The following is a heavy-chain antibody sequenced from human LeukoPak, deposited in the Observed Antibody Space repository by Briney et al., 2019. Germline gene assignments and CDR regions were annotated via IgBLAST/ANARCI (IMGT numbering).Heavy chain of an antibody. CDR2: ISTYNGNT. Sequence: AASVKVSCKASGYTFTSHGISWVRQAPGQGLEWMGWISTYNGNTNYAQKLQGRVSMTTDTSTSTAYMDLRSLRSEDTAVYYCARGIAAAGTVIDYWGQGTLVTVSS. CDR3: ARGIAAAGTVIDY. V-gene: IGHV1-18*01. J-gene: IGHJ4*02. CDR1: GYTFTSHG. D-gene: IGHD6-13*01.